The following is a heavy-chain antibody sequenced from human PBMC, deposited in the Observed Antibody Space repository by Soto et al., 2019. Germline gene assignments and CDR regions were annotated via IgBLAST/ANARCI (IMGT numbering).Heavy chain of an antibody. CDR3: ARDLWSSIAFSFDI. CDR2: IVPILGIA. Sequence: QVQLVQSGAEVKKPGSSVKVSCKASGGPFSSYTISWVRQAPGQGVEWMGRIVPILGIANYAQKFQGRVTSTADKSTSTAYMELSSLRSEDTALYYFARDLWSSIAFSFDIWGQGTMVTVSS. V-gene: IGHV1-69*08. D-gene: IGHD3-16*01. CDR1: GGPFSSYT. J-gene: IGHJ3*02.